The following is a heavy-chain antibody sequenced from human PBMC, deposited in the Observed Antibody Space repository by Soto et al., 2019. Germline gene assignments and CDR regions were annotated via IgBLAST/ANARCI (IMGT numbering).Heavy chain of an antibody. CDR2: IIPILGIA. Sequence: GASVKVSCKASGGTFSSYTMRWVRQAPGQGLEWMGRIIPILGIANYAQKFQGRVTITADKSTSTAYMELSSLRSEDTAVYYCASPIVASPHDAFDIWGQGTMVTVSS. D-gene: IGHD5-12*01. CDR1: GGTFSSYT. V-gene: IGHV1-69*02. J-gene: IGHJ3*02. CDR3: ASPIVASPHDAFDI.